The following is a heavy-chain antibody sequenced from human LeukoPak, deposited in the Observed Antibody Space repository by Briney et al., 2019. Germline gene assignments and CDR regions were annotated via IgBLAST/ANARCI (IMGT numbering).Heavy chain of an antibody. J-gene: IGHJ6*03. CDR1: GYTFISYA. CDR3: ARESGSGSYYKYYYMDV. CDR2: INTNTGNP. Sequence: ASVKVSCKTSGYTFISYAMNWVRQAPGQGLEWMGWINTNTGNPTYAQGFTGRFVFSLDTSVSTAYLQISSLKAEDTAVYYCARESGSGSYYKYYYMDVWGKGTTVTVSS. D-gene: IGHD3-10*01. V-gene: IGHV7-4-1*02.